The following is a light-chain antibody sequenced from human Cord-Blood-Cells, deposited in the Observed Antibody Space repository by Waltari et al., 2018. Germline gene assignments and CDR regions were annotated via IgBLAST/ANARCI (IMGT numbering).Light chain of an antibody. Sequence: QSALTQPASVSGSPGQSITISCSGTSSDVGSYNLVSWYQQHPGKAPKLMISEGSKRPSGVSNGFYGSKYGNTASLTISGLQAEDEADYYCCSYAGSSTWVFGGGTKLTVL. V-gene: IGLV2-23*01. CDR1: SSDVGSYNL. CDR3: CSYAGSSTWV. CDR2: EGS. J-gene: IGLJ3*02.